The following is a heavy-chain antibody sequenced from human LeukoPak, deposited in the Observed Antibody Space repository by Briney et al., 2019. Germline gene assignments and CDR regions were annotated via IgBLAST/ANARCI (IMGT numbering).Heavy chain of an antibody. CDR1: GYTFTGYY. V-gene: IGHV1-46*01. Sequence: ASVKVSCKASGYTFTGYYMHWVRQAPGQGLEWMGWINPSDGTTNYAQKFQGRVTMTRDMSTTTVYVGLSSLKSDDTAVYYCARGGHTYSYFPKPWDYWGQGTLVTVSS. CDR3: ARGGHTYSYFPKPWDY. CDR2: INPSDGTT. J-gene: IGHJ4*02. D-gene: IGHD5-18*01.